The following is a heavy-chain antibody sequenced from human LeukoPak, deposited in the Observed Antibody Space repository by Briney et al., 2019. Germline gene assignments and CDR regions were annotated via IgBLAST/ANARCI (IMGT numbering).Heavy chain of an antibody. CDR3: ANGVTMVRGVIIRLYYFDY. CDR2: ISGSGGST. J-gene: IGHJ4*02. CDR1: GFTFSSYA. Sequence: GGSLRLSCAASGFTFSSYAMSWVRQAPGKGLEWVSAISGSGGSTYYADSVKGRFTISRGNSTNTLYLQMNSLRAEDTAVYYCANGVTMVRGVIIRLYYFDYWGQGTLVTVSS. V-gene: IGHV3-23*01. D-gene: IGHD3-10*01.